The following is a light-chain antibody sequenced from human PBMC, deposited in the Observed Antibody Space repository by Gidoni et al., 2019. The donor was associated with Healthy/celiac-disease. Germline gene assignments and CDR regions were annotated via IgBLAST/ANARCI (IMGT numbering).Light chain of an antibody. CDR2: RNN. J-gene: IGLJ2*01. CDR1: SSNIGSNY. V-gene: IGLV1-47*01. CDR3: AAWDDSLSVHVV. Sequence: QSVLTQPPPASATPGHRVTISCSGSSSNIGSNYVYWYQQHPGTAPKPLIHRNNQRPSGVPDRCSGSKSGTSASLAISGLRSEDEADYYCAAWDDSLSVHVVFGGGTKLTVL.